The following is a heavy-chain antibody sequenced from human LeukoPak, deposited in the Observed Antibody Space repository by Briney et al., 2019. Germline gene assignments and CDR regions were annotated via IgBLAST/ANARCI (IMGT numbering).Heavy chain of an antibody. V-gene: IGHV4-61*02. D-gene: IGHD1-26*01. Sequence: PSQTLSLTCTVSGGSISSGSYYWSWIRQPAGKGLEWIGRIYTSGSTNYNPSLKSRVTISVDTSKNQFSLKLSSVTAADTAVYYCARDLGGSYYGDVFDIWGQGTMVTVSS. J-gene: IGHJ3*02. CDR1: GGSISSGSYY. CDR2: IYTSGST. CDR3: ARDLGGSYYGDVFDI.